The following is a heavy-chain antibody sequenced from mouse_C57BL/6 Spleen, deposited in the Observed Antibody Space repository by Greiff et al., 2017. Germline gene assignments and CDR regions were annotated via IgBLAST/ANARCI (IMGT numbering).Heavy chain of an antibody. D-gene: IGHD2-4*01. CDR1: GFSLTSYG. Sequence: QVQLKQSGPGLVQPSQSLSITCTVSGFSLTSYGVHWVRQSPGKGLEWLGGIWSGGSTDYNAAFISRLSISKDNSKSQVFFKMNSLQADDTAIYYCASYDYGFPFAYWGQGTLVTVSA. CDR3: ASYDYGFPFAY. V-gene: IGHV2-2*01. J-gene: IGHJ3*01. CDR2: IWSGGST.